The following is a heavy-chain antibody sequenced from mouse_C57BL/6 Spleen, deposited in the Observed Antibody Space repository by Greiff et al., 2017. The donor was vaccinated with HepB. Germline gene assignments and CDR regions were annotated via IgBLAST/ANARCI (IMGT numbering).Heavy chain of an antibody. Sequence: VKLQESGPGLVQPSQSLSITCTVSGFSLTSYGVHWVRQSPGKGLEWLGVIWRGGSTDYNAAFMSRLSITKDNSKSQVFFKLNSLQADDTAIYYCAKKGDDYVAMDYWGQGTSVTVSS. V-gene: IGHV2-5*01. CDR1: GFSLTSYG. CDR2: IWRGGST. J-gene: IGHJ4*01. CDR3: AKKGDDYVAMDY.